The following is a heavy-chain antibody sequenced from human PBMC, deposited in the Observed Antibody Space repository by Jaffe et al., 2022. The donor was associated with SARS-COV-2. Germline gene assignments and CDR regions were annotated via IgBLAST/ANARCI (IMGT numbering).Heavy chain of an antibody. CDR2: IIPIFGTA. CDR1: GGTFSSYA. D-gene: IGHD2-15*01. V-gene: IGHV1-69*01. J-gene: IGHJ5*02. CDR3: ARAPEEYLGYCSGGSCYWFDP. Sequence: QVQLVQSGAEVKKPGSSVKVSCKASGGTFSSYAISWVRQAPGQGLEWMGGIIPIFGTANYAQKFQGRVTITADESTSTAYMELSSLRSEDTAVYYCARAPEEYLGYCSGGSCYWFDPWGQGTLVTVSS.